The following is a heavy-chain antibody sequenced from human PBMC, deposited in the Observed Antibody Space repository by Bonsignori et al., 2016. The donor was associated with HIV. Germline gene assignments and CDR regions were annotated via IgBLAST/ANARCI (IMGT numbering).Heavy chain of an antibody. Sequence: QLQLQESGPGLVKPSETLSLTCTVSGGSISSSSYYWGWIRQPPGKGLEWIGSIYYSGSTYYNPSLKSRVTISVDTSKNQFSLKLSSVTAADTAVYYCAVEYSSYRNGWFDPWGQGTLVTVSS. CDR3: AVEYSSYRNGWFDP. J-gene: IGHJ5*02. D-gene: IGHD6-6*01. V-gene: IGHV4-39*01. CDR1: GGSISSSSYY. CDR2: IYYSGST.